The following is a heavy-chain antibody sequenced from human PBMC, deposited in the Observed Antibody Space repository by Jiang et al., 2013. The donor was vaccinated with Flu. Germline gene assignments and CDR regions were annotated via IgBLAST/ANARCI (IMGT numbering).Heavy chain of an antibody. Sequence: SELKKPGASVKVSCKASGYTFTSYAMNWVRQAPGQGLEWMGWINTDTGNPTYAQGFTGRFVFSLDTSVSTAYLQISSLKAEDTAVYYCARDADYDFWSGPPEVDYWGQGTLVTVSS. D-gene: IGHD3-3*01. V-gene: IGHV7-4-1*02. CDR3: ARDADYDFWSGPPEVDY. CDR2: INTDTGNP. CDR1: GYTFTSYA. J-gene: IGHJ4*02.